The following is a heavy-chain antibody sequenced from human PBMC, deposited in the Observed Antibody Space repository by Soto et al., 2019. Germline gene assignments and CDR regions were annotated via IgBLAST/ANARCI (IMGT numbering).Heavy chain of an antibody. CDR1: GFPFSNYG. V-gene: IGHV3-33*01. D-gene: IGHD3-10*01. CDR3: ARVPGSGTYYANRIAIDDLAI. Sequence: PGVSLRLPCAASGFPFSNYGVHWVRQAPGKGPEWLAAIWHDGSSEYYTESVKARFTISRDNSQNTLYSQMTSLRAEDTAVDSCARVPGSGTYYANRIAIDDLAIWGQGTMVNVSS. CDR2: IWHDGSSE. J-gene: IGHJ3*02.